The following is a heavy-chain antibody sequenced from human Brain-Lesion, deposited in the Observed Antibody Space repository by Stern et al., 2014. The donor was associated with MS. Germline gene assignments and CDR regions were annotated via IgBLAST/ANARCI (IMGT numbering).Heavy chain of an antibody. CDR1: GGSVSSTSYA. V-gene: IGHV4-39*02. CDR2: IYYSGNT. J-gene: IGHJ5*02. CDR3: AGEEDIRYCSGGSCTGNWFDP. Sequence: VQLVESGPGLVKPSETLSLTCTVAGGSVSSTSYAWAWIRPPPGKGLEWIGTIYYSGNTYYSPSLKSRLTLSLDTSKHHFPLQLRSVTAADTAVYYCAGEEDIRYCSGGSCTGNWFDPWGQGTLVTVSS. D-gene: IGHD2-15*01.